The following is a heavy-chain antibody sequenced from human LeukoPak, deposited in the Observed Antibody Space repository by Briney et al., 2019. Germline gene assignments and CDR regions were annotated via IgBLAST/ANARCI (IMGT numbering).Heavy chain of an antibody. CDR1: GGSLNNYY. J-gene: IGHJ4*02. CDR3: ARGGRFPDY. D-gene: IGHD3-10*01. V-gene: IGHV4-4*07. CDR2: IYSSGST. Sequence: SETLSLTCSVSGGSLNNYYWSWIRQPAGKGLEWIGRIYSSGSTNYNPSLKSRVTMSVDTSKNQFSLRLNSVNAADTAVYYCARGGRFPDYWGQGTLVTVSS.